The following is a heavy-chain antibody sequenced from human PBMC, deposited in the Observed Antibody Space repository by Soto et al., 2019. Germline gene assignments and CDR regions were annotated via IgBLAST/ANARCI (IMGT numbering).Heavy chain of an antibody. V-gene: IGHV1-69*13. J-gene: IGHJ6*02. CDR1: GGTFSSYA. Sequence: SVRVSCKASGGTFSSYAISWVRQAPGQGLEWMGGIIPIFGTANYAQKFQGRVTITADESTSTAYMELSSLRSEDTAVYYCGRQRGVVSLCREVISPTSYGMDVWGQGTTVTVSS. D-gene: IGHD3-10*01. CDR2: IIPIFGTA. CDR3: GRQRGVVSLCREVISPTSYGMDV.